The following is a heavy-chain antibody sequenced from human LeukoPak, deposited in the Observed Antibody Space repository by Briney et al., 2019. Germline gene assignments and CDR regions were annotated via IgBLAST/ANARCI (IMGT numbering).Heavy chain of an antibody. V-gene: IGHV3-23*01. D-gene: IGHD6-6*01. CDR3: AKGHSSSSHYYYMDV. Sequence: PGGSLRLSCAASGFTFSSYAMTWVRQAPGKGLEWVSPISGSGGSTYYADSVKGRFTISRDNSKNTLYLQMNSLRAEDTAVYYCAKGHSSSSHYYYMDVWGKGTTVTVSS. CDR2: ISGSGGST. CDR1: GFTFSSYA. J-gene: IGHJ6*03.